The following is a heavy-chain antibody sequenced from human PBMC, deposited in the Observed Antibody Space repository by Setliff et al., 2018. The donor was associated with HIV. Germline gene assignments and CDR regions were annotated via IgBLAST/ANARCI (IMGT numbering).Heavy chain of an antibody. CDR3: VRGHCNSDKCWYTWFDP. CDR1: GYTLTELS. Sequence: ASVKVSCKISGYTLTELSIHWVRPAPGKGLEWMANFDPEDGETFYAKNFQGRVTMTTDTSTSTAYMELRSLRSDDTAVYYCVRGHCNSDKCWYTWFDPWGQGTLVTVSS. J-gene: IGHJ5*02. CDR2: FDPEDGET. D-gene: IGHD2-2*01. V-gene: IGHV1-24*01.